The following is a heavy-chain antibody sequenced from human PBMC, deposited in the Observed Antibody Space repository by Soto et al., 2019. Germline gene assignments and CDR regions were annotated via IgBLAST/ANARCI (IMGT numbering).Heavy chain of an antibody. D-gene: IGHD3-10*01. CDR2: IYHSGST. CDR1: GGSISSCGYS. J-gene: IGHJ5*01. V-gene: IGHV4-30-2*01. Sequence: TLSLTFAVSGGSISSCGYSWSWIRQPPVKVLEWIGYIYHSGSTYYNPSLRSRVTISVHRSKNQFSLKLSSVTAADTAVYYCASLYYCAGSYTDSRGQRTLVTVSS. CDR3: ASLYYCAGSYTDS.